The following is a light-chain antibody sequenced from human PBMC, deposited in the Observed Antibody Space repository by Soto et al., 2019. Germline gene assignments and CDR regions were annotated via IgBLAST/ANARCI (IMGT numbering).Light chain of an antibody. CDR2: GAS. CDR1: QSVSSN. J-gene: IGKJ1*01. Sequence: EIVMTQSPATLSVSPGERATLSCRASQSVSSNLAWYQQKPGQAPRLLIYGASTRATGIPARFSGSGSGTEFTLTISSLQPDDFATYYCQHYNSYSEAFGQGTKVDTK. CDR3: QHYNSYSEA. V-gene: IGKV3-15*01.